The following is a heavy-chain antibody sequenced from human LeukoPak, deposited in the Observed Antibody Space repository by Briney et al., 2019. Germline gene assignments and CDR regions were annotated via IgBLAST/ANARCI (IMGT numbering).Heavy chain of an antibody. CDR2: ISGSGAYT. V-gene: IGHV3-23*01. J-gene: IGHJ4*02. D-gene: IGHD3-10*01. Sequence: PGGSLRLSCVASGFTFSSYAMTWVRQAPGKGLEWVSCISGSGAYTYYADSVKGRFTISRDNSKSTLYLQMNSLRAEDTAVYYCAKGAFERFGEPSDYWGQGTLVSVSS. CDR1: GFTFSSYA. CDR3: AKGAFERFGEPSDY.